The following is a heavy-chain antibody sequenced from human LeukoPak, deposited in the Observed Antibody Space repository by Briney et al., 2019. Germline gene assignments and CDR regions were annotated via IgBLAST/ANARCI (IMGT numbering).Heavy chain of an antibody. Sequence: GGSLRLSCAASGFTFSSAWMTWVRQAPGKGLEWVSVIYSDDTTYYADSVKGRFTSSRDNSKNTLFLQMNSLRAEDTAVYYCARDRGGFLGYWGQGTLVTVSS. CDR2: IYSDDTT. J-gene: IGHJ4*02. D-gene: IGHD3-16*01. CDR1: GFTFSSAW. V-gene: IGHV3-53*01. CDR3: ARDRGGFLGY.